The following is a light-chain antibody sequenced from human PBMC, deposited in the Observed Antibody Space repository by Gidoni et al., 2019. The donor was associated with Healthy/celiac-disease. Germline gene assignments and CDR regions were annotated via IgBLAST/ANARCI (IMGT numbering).Light chain of an antibody. V-gene: IGKV3-11*01. J-gene: IGKJ2*04. CDR3: QQRSNWPPACS. CDR2: DAS. Sequence: EIVLTQSPATLSLSPGERATLSCRASQSVSSYLAWYQQKPGQAPRLLIYDASNRATGIPARFSGSGSGTDFPLTISSLEPEDFAVYYCQQRSNWPPACSFXQXTKLEIK. CDR1: QSVSSY.